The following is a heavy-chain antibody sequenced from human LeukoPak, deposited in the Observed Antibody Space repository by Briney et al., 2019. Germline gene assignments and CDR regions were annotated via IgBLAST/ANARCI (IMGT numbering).Heavy chain of an antibody. D-gene: IGHD1-26*01. Sequence: GGSLRLSCAASGFTFSSYWMHWVRQAPGKGLVWVSRSNSDGSSTNYADSVKGRFTISRDNAKNTLYLQMNSLRAEDTAVYYCAGKSAATFDYWGQGTLVTVSS. CDR3: AGKSAATFDY. V-gene: IGHV3-74*01. J-gene: IGHJ4*02. CDR1: GFTFSSYW. CDR2: SNSDGSST.